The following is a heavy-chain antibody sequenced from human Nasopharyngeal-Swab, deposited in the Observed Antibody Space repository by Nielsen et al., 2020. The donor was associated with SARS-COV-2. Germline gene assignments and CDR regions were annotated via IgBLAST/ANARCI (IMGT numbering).Heavy chain of an antibody. J-gene: IGHJ6*02. CDR3: AKDFSGSYYMIPDYYYYYGMDV. CDR1: GFTFDDYT. CDR2: ISWDGGST. V-gene: IGHV3-43*01. Sequence: ESLKISCAASGFTFDDYTMHWVRQAPGKGLEWVSLISWDGGSTYYADSVKGRFTISRDNSKNSLYLQMNSLRTEDTALYYCAKDFSGSYYMIPDYYYYYGMDVWGQGTTVTVSS. D-gene: IGHD3-10*01.